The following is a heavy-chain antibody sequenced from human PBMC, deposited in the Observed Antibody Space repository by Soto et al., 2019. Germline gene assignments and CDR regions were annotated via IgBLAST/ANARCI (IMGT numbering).Heavy chain of an antibody. J-gene: IGHJ6*02. D-gene: IGHD6-13*01. Sequence: ASETLSLTCAVSGGSIISSNWWSFVRQPPGKGLEWIGEIYHSGSTNYNPSLKSRVTISVDKSKNQFSLKLSSVTAADTAVYYCARVGAAAGTIADYYYYGMDVWGQGTTVTVSS. CDR2: IYHSGST. V-gene: IGHV4-4*02. CDR1: GGSIISSNW. CDR3: ARVGAAAGTIADYYYYGMDV.